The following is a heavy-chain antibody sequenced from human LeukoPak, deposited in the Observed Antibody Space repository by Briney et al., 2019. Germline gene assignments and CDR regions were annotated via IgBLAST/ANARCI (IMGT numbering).Heavy chain of an antibody. V-gene: IGHV4-31*11. CDR3: ATAGYYDSSGYYQH. J-gene: IGHJ1*01. CDR1: GGSFSGYY. CDR2: IYYSGST. Sequence: SETLSLTCAVYGGSFSGYYWSWIRQHPGKGLEWIGYIYYSGSTYYNPSLKSRVTISVDTSKNQFSLKLSSVTAADTAVYYCATAGYYDSSGYYQHWGQGTLVTVSS. D-gene: IGHD3-22*01.